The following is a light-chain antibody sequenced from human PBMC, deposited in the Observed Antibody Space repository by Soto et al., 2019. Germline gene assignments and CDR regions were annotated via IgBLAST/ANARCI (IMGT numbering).Light chain of an antibody. V-gene: IGKV3-20*01. Sequence: EIVLTQSPGTLSLPPGERATLSCRASQSVSSSYLAWYQQKPGQAPRLLIYGASSRATGIPDRFSGSGSGTDFTLTISRLEPEDFAVYYCQQYDSSPMYTFGQGTKLEIK. CDR3: QQYDSSPMYT. CDR2: GAS. J-gene: IGKJ2*01. CDR1: QSVSSSY.